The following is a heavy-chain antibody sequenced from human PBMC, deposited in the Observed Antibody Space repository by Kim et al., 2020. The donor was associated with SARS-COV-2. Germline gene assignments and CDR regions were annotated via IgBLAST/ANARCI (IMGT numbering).Heavy chain of an antibody. Sequence: SQTLSLTCTVSGGSISSYYWSWIRQPPGKGLEWIGYIYYSGSTNYNPSLKRRVTISVDTSKNQFSLKLSSVTAADTAVYYCARTDIVATSNWFDPWGQGTLVTVSS. J-gene: IGHJ5*02. CDR3: ARTDIVATSNWFDP. D-gene: IGHD5-12*01. CDR2: IYYSGST. CDR1: GGSISSYY. V-gene: IGHV4-59*13.